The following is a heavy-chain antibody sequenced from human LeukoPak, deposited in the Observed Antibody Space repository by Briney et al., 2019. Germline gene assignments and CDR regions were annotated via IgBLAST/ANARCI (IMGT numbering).Heavy chain of an antibody. CDR1: GFTFSSYG. Sequence: GGSLRLSCAASGFTFSSYGMSWVRQAPGKGLEWVSAISGSGGSTYYADSVKGRFTISRDNSKNTLYLQMNSLRAEDTAVYYCAKGEGIAAAGTDTYYYYYMDVWGKGTTVTVSS. CDR2: ISGSGGST. CDR3: AKGEGIAAAGTDTYYYYYMDV. V-gene: IGHV3-23*01. D-gene: IGHD6-13*01. J-gene: IGHJ6*03.